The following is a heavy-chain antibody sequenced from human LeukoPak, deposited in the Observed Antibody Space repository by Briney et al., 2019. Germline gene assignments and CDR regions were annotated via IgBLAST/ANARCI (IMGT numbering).Heavy chain of an antibody. CDR2: IYYSGST. V-gene: IGHV4-59*08. CDR3: ARGPDSRGWFGLEY. CDR1: RGSISTYY. Sequence: SGTLSLTCSVSRGSISTYYWSWIRQPPGKGLEWIGYIYYSGSTKYNPSLKGRVTISVDTSKNQFSLKLRSVTAADTAMYYCARGPDSRGWFGLEYWGQGTLVTVSS. D-gene: IGHD6-19*01. J-gene: IGHJ4*02.